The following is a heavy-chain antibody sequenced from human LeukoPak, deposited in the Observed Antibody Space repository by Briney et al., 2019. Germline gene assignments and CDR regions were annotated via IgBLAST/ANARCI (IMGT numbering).Heavy chain of an antibody. Sequence: ASVKVSCKASGYTFTGYYMHWVRQAPGQGLEWMGWINPNSGGTNYAQKFQGRVTMTRDTSISTAYMELSRLTSDDTAVYYCAGGSAMVRGVINDGFDIWGQGTMVTASS. J-gene: IGHJ3*02. CDR2: INPNSGGT. CDR1: GYTFTGYY. D-gene: IGHD3-10*01. CDR3: AGGSAMVRGVINDGFDI. V-gene: IGHV1-2*02.